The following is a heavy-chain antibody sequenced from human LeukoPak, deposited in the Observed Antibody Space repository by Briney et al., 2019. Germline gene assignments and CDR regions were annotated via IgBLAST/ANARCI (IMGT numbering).Heavy chain of an antibody. CDR3: ARAKGDGSGSYTFSRPFDY. Sequence: PSETLSLTCTVSGGSISSSSYYWGWIRQPPGKGLEWIGSIYYSGSTYYNPSLKSRVTISVDTSKNQFSLKLSSVTAADTAVYYCARAKGDGSGSYTFSRPFDYWGQGTLVTVSS. CDR1: GGSISSSSYY. V-gene: IGHV4-39*07. J-gene: IGHJ4*02. D-gene: IGHD3-10*01. CDR2: IYYSGST.